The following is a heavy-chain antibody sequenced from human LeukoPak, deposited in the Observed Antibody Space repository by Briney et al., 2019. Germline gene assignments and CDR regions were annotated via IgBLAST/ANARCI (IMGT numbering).Heavy chain of an antibody. CDR2: INANSGVT. CDR3: ARDMATAGLDY. J-gene: IGHJ4*02. CDR1: GYTFTAYY. D-gene: IGHD6-13*01. V-gene: IGHV1-2*02. Sequence: ASVKVSCKASGYTFTAYYLHWLRQAPGQGLEWMGWINANSGVTKYSQRFQGRFTVTRDTSISTANMELSSLRSDDTAVYYCARDMATAGLDYWGQGTLVTVSS.